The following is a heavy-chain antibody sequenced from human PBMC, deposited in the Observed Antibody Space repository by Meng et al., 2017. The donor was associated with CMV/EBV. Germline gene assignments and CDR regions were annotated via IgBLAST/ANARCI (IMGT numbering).Heavy chain of an antibody. D-gene: IGHD1-26*01. CDR2: MNPNSGNT. CDR3: AKAEPDEWELLRGHYYYGMDV. V-gene: IGHV1-8*01. CDR1: GYTFTSYD. Sequence: ASVKVSCKASGYTFTSYDINWVRQATGQGLEWMGWMNPNSGNTGYAQKFQGRVTMTRNTSISTAYMELSSLRSEDTAVYYCAKAEPDEWELLRGHYYYGMDVWGQGTTVTVSS. J-gene: IGHJ6*02.